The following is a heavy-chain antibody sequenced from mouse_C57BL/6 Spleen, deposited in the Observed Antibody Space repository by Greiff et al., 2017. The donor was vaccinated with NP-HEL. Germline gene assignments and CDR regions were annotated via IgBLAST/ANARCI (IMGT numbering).Heavy chain of an antibody. CDR2: IRNKANGYTT. D-gene: IGHD1-1*01. J-gene: IGHJ3*01. Sequence: EVQLVESGGGLVQPGGSLSLSCAASGFTFTDYYMSWVRQPPGKALEWLGFIRNKANGYTTEYSASVKGRFTISRDNSQSILYLQMNALRAEDSATDYCASGSSPFAYWGQGTLVTVSA. CDR3: ASGSSPFAY. CDR1: GFTFTDYY. V-gene: IGHV7-3*01.